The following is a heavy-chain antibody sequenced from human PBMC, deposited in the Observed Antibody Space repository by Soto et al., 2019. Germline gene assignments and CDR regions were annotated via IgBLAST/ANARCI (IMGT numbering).Heavy chain of an antibody. CDR3: ARDRGGYDIDEDDYYMDV. CDR1: GFTFSSYW. Sequence: GGSLRLSCAASGFTFSSYWMSWVRQAPGKGLEWVANIKQDGSEKYYVDSVKGRFTISRDNAKNSLYLQMNSLRAEDTAVYYCARDRGGYDIDEDDYYMDVWGKGTTVTVSS. D-gene: IGHD5-12*01. J-gene: IGHJ6*03. V-gene: IGHV3-7*01. CDR2: IKQDGSEK.